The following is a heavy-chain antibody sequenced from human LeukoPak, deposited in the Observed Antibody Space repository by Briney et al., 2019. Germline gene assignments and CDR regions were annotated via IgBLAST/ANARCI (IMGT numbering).Heavy chain of an antibody. D-gene: IGHD1-26*01. CDR2: IRSKAYGGTT. CDR1: GFTFGDYA. J-gene: IGHJ4*02. Sequence: PGGSLRLSCTASGFTFGDYAMSWVRQAPGKGLEWVGFIRSKAYGGTTGYAASVKGRFTISRDDSKSIAYLQMNSLKTEDTAVYYCTSGEDSIVGATHYWGQGTLVTVSS. CDR3: TSGEDSIVGATHY. V-gene: IGHV3-49*04.